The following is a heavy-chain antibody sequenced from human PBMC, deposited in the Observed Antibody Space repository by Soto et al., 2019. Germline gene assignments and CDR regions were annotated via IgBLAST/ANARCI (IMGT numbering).Heavy chain of an antibody. CDR3: ANGGFKITMVRGVKTSFDY. D-gene: IGHD3-10*01. Sequence: PGGSLRLSCAASGFTFSSYAMSWVRQAPGKGLEWVSAISGSGGSTYYADSVKGRFTISRDNSKNTLYLQMNSLRAEDTAVYYSANGGFKITMVRGVKTSFDYWGQGTLVTSPQ. CDR2: ISGSGGST. J-gene: IGHJ4*02. CDR1: GFTFSSYA. V-gene: IGHV3-23*01.